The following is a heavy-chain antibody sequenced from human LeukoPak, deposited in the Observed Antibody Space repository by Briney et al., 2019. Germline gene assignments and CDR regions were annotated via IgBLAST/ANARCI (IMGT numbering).Heavy chain of an antibody. CDR2: INPSGGST. V-gene: IGHV1-46*01. CDR3: ARGGRYNWNYFDY. D-gene: IGHD1-20*01. J-gene: IGHJ4*02. CDR1: GYTFTSFY. Sequence: ASVKVSCKASGYTFTSFYIHWVRQAPGQGLEWMGIINPSGGSTNYAQKLQGRVTMTTDTSTSTACMELRSLRSDDTAVYYCARGGRYNWNYFDYWGQGTLVTVSS.